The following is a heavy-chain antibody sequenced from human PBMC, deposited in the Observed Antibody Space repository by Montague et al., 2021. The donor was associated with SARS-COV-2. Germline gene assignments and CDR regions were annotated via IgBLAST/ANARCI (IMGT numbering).Heavy chain of an antibody. Sequence: SLRLSCAAFGFKFNNYAMHWVRQAPNKGLEWVAVIWADAYDQYYADSVKGRFTISRDDSKNTLYLQMDSLRGEDTAVYYSSRGSNGEFGRFDYWGQGTLVTVPS. D-gene: IGHD4-17*01. CDR3: SRGSNGEFGRFDY. CDR2: IWADAYDQ. V-gene: IGHV3-33*01. J-gene: IGHJ4*02. CDR1: GFKFNNYA.